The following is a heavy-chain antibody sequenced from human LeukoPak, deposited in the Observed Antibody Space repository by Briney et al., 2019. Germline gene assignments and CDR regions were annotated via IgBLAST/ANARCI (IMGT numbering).Heavy chain of an antibody. J-gene: IGHJ4*02. Sequence: ASVKVSCKASGYAFTSYDINWVRQATGQGLEWMGWMNPSSGNTGYAQKFQGRVTMTRNTSISTAYMELSSLRSEDTAVYYCARGRRVVRGVIIYYFDYWGQGTLVTVSS. D-gene: IGHD3-10*01. V-gene: IGHV1-8*01. CDR2: MNPSSGNT. CDR3: ARGRRVVRGVIIYYFDY. CDR1: GYAFTSYD.